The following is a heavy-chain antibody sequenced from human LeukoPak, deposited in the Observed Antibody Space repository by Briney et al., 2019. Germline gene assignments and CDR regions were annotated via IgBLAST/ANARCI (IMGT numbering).Heavy chain of an antibody. D-gene: IGHD3-3*01. CDR2: IRGKAYGGKT. V-gene: IGHV3-49*04. J-gene: IGHJ3*02. CDR1: GFSFVASV. CDR3: TRTQRFLEWLPGAFDI. Sequence: GCLRLSCAAPGFSFVASVTRWGPPSPGGGRWRGGLIRGKAYGGKTEYAASVKGRFTISRDDSKSIAYLQMNSLKTEDTAVYYCTRTQRFLEWLPGAFDIWGQGTMVTVSS.